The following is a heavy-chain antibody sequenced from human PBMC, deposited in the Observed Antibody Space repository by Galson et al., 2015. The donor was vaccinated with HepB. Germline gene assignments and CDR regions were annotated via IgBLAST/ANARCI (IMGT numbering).Heavy chain of an antibody. J-gene: IGHJ2*01. Sequence: SLRLSCAGSGFTFSSYSMNWVRQAPGKGLEWISYIHSSSSTIYYADSVKGRFTISRDNAKSSLYLQMNSLRGEDTAVYYCARDLRTNWYFDLWGRGTLVTVSS. CDR3: ARDLRTNWYFDL. CDR1: GFTFSSYS. CDR2: IHSSSSTI. V-gene: IGHV3-48*01. D-gene: IGHD1-14*01.